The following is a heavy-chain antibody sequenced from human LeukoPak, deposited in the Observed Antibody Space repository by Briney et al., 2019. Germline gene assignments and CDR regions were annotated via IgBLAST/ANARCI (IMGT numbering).Heavy chain of an antibody. CDR2: IWYDGSNK. CDR3: ARDGRYYYDSSGYPHYYYYYGMDV. J-gene: IGHJ6*02. CDR1: GFTFRSYG. V-gene: IGHV3-33*01. Sequence: GGSLRLSCAASGFTFRSYGMHWVRQAPGKGLEWVAVIWYDGSNKYYADSVKGRFTISRDNSKNTLYLQMNSLRAEDTAVYYCARDGRYYYDSSGYPHYYYYYGMDVWGQGTTVTVSS. D-gene: IGHD3-22*01.